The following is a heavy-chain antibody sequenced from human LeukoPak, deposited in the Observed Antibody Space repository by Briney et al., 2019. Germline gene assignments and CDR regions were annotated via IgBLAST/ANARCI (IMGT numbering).Heavy chain of an antibody. J-gene: IGHJ4*02. CDR3: ARLMAVAGTLSFFDY. V-gene: IGHV4-59*08. CDR1: GGSISSHY. CDR2: IYYSGST. Sequence: SETLSLTCSVYGGSISSHYWSWIRQPPGKGLEWIGYIYYSGSTKYNPSLKSRVTISVDTSKNQFSLKLNSVTAADTAVYYCARLMAVAGTLSFFDYWGQGILVTVSS. D-gene: IGHD6-19*01.